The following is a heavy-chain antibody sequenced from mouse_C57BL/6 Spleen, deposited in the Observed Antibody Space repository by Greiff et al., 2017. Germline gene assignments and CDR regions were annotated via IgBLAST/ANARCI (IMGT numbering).Heavy chain of an antibody. Sequence: VQLQQPGAELVMPGASVKLSCKASGYTFTSYWMHWVKQRPGQGLEWIGEIDPSDSYTNYNQKFKGKSTLTVDKSSSTAYMQLSSLPSEDSAVYYCAMGITTVVATDYWGQGTTLTVSS. D-gene: IGHD1-1*01. J-gene: IGHJ2*01. CDR2: IDPSDSYT. CDR3: AMGITTVVATDY. V-gene: IGHV1-69*01. CDR1: GYTFTSYW.